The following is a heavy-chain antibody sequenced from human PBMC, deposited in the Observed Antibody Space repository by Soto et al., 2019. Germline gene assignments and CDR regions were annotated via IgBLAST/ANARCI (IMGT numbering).Heavy chain of an antibody. CDR2: IYYSGGT. J-gene: IGHJ4*02. Sequence: PSETLSLTCTVSGGSISSYYWSWIRQPPGKGLEWVGYIYYSGGTTYNPSLKSRLTISVDTSKNQFSLKLRSVTAADTAVYYCARLGRWLQALDSWGQGTLVTVSS. D-gene: IGHD5-12*01. CDR3: ARLGRWLQALDS. V-gene: IGHV4-59*08. CDR1: GGSISSYY.